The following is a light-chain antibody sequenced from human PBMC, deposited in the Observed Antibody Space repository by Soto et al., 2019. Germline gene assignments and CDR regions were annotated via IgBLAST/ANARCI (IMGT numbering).Light chain of an antibody. CDR1: ETVAPN. J-gene: IGKJ1*01. Sequence: VMTQSPATLSVSPGGRATLSCWPSETVAPNLAWYQQKPGQAPRLLISGASTRAAGISDRFRGSGSGTEFTLTISSLRSEDSAIYYCQQYFEWPPMTFGQGTKVDIK. CDR2: GAS. V-gene: IGKV3-15*01. CDR3: QQYFEWPPMT.